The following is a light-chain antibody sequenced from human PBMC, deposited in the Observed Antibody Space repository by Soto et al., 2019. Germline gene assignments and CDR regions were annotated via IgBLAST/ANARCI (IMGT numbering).Light chain of an antibody. CDR2: HNS. Sequence: QPVLTQPPSVSGAPGQRVTISCTGSSSNIGAGYDVHWYQQLPGTAPKLLIYHNSNRPSGVPDRFSGSKSGTSVSLAITGLQAEDEADYYCQSYDSSLSGVVFGGGTKLTVL. V-gene: IGLV1-40*01. J-gene: IGLJ2*01. CDR1: SSNIGAGYD. CDR3: QSYDSSLSGVV.